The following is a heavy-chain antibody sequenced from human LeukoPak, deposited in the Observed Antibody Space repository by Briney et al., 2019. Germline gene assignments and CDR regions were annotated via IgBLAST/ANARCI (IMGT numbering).Heavy chain of an antibody. J-gene: IGHJ5*02. CDR3: ARDFRAAMVSDWYDP. V-gene: IGHV1-2*02. Sequence: ASVKVSCKASGYTFTGYYIHWVRQAPGQGLEWMGWINPNSGGTNYAQKFQGRVTMTRDTSISTAYMELSRLRSDDTAVYYCARDFRAAMVSDWYDPWGQGTLVTVSS. CDR2: INPNSGGT. D-gene: IGHD5-18*01. CDR1: GYTFTGYY.